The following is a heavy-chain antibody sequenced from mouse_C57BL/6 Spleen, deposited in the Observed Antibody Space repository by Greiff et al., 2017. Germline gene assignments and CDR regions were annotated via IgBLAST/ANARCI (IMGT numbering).Heavy chain of an antibody. CDR2: ILPGSGST. D-gene: IGHD3-2*02. J-gene: IGHJ4*01. V-gene: IGHV1-9*01. CDR1: GYTFTGYW. Sequence: QVQLQQSGAELMKPGASVKLSCKATGYTFTGYWIEWVKQRPGHGLEWIGEILPGSGSTNYNEKFKGKATFTADTSSNTAYMPLSRLTTEDSAIYYCGRRETAEGTEAFDYWGQGTSVTVSS. CDR3: GRRETAEGTEAFDY.